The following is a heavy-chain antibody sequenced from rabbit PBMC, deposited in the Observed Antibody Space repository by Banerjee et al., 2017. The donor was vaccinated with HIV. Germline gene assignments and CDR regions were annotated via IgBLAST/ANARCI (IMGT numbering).Heavy chain of an antibody. J-gene: IGHJ4*01. Sequence: QSLEESGGDLVKPGASLTLTCTASGFSFSNSYCICWVRQAPGKGLEWIACICTGSGNTYYASWAKGRFTISKTSSTTVTLQMTSLTAADTATYFCARDLSGDDYGYFNLWGQGTLVTVS. CDR3: ARDLSGDDYGYFNL. CDR2: ICTGSGNT. CDR1: GFSFSNSYC. D-gene: IGHD2-1*01. V-gene: IGHV1S40*01.